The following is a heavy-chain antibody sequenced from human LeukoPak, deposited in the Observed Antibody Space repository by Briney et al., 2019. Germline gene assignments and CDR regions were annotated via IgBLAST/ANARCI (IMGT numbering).Heavy chain of an antibody. CDR2: IYYSGST. J-gene: IGHJ3*02. Sequence: SETLSLTCTVSGGSISAYYWSWIRQPPGKGLEWIGYIYYSGSTNYNPSLKSRVTISVDTSKNQFSLKLSSVTAADTAVYYCARPLIVGSKGAFDIWGQGTMVTVSS. V-gene: IGHV4-59*08. CDR3: ARPLIVGSKGAFDI. CDR1: GGSISAYY. D-gene: IGHD3-22*01.